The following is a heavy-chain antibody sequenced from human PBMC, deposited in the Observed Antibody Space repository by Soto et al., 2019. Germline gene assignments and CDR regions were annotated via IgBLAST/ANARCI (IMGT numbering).Heavy chain of an antibody. Sequence: GGSLRLSCAASGFTFSSYAMIWVRQAPGKGLEWVSAISGSGGSTYYADSVKGRFTISRDNSKNTLYLQMNSLRAEDTAVYYCAKVKTGTTSRYFDYWGQGTLVTVSS. J-gene: IGHJ4*02. CDR2: ISGSGGST. V-gene: IGHV3-23*01. CDR1: GFTFSSYA. CDR3: AKVKTGTTSRYFDY. D-gene: IGHD1-7*01.